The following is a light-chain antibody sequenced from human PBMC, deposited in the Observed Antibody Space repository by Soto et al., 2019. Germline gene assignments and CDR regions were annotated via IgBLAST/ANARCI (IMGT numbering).Light chain of an antibody. CDR3: QQYYKWPHT. CDR1: PNLSRT. V-gene: IGKV3-15*01. J-gene: IGKJ2*01. Sequence: EMVMTQSPATLSVSPGERATLSCRASPNLSRTLAWSQQQPGQAPRLLIFYASTMATGIPARFSGSGSVTDFTLTISSPQSEDGAVYYCQQYYKWPHTFGQETKLEI. CDR2: YAS.